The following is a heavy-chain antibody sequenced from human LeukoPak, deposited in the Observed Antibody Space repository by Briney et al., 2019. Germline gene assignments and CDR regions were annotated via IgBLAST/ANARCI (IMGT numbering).Heavy chain of an antibody. J-gene: IGHJ4*02. Sequence: GGSLRLSCAASGFTFSSYAMSWVRQAPGKGLEWVSAISGSGGSTYYADSVKARFTISRDNSKNTLYLQMNSLRAEDTAVYYCAKDYYDSSGYYSRLLFDYWGQGTLVTVSS. CDR1: GFTFSSYA. CDR2: ISGSGGST. CDR3: AKDYYDSSGYYSRLLFDY. D-gene: IGHD3-22*01. V-gene: IGHV3-23*01.